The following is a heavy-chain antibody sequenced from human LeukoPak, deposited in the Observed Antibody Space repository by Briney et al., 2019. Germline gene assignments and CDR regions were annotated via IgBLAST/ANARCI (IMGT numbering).Heavy chain of an antibody. J-gene: IGHJ4*02. V-gene: IGHV3-30-3*01. CDR2: ISYDGSNK. CDR3: ARGGSSPGY. CDR1: GFTFSSYA. Sequence: GGSLRLSCAASGFTFSSYAMHWVRQAPGKGLEWVAVISYDGSNKYYADSVKGRFTISRDNSKNTLYLQMNSLRAEDTAVYYCARGGSSPGYWGQGTLVTVSS. D-gene: IGHD6-6*01.